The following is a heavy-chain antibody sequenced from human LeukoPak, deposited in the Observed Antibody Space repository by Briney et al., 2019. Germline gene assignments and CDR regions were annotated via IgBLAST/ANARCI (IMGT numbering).Heavy chain of an antibody. CDR2: ISPYNDNT. D-gene: IGHD3-16*02. CDR3: ARVATIWGSHRYFDY. CDR1: GYNFITYP. J-gene: IGHJ4*02. Sequence: GASVKVSCKAYGYNFITYPLIWVRQAPGQGLEWMGRISPYNDNTDLAQNLQGRVTMTTDTSTSTAYMELRGLTSDDTAVFFCARVATIWGSHRYFDYWGQGTLVTVSS. V-gene: IGHV1-18*01.